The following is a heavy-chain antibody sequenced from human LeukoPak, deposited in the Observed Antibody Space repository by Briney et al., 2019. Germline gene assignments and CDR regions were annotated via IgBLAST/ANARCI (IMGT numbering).Heavy chain of an antibody. CDR1: GFTLSNYA. V-gene: IGHV3-23*01. CDR2: ISGSGGST. J-gene: IGHJ4*02. D-gene: IGHD3-10*01. Sequence: PGGSLRLSCAASGFTLSNYAMTWARQAPGKGLEWVSGISGSGGSTYYADSVKGRFTISRDNSKNTLCLQMNSLRAEDTAVYYCAKDLSPLYYYGSGSSNSFDYWGQGTLVTVSS. CDR3: AKDLSPLYYYGSGSSNSFDY.